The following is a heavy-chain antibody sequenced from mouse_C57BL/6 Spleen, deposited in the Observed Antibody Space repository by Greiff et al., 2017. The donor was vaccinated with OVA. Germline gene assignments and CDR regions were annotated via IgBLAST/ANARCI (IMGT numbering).Heavy chain of an antibody. J-gene: IGHJ2*01. Sequence: EVKLVESGGGLVKPGGSLKLSCAASGFTFSSYAMSWVRQTPEKRLEWVATISDGGSYTDYPDNVKGQFTISRNNAKNNLYLQMGHLMSDDTSMYYCARGVGDYWGQGTTLTVSS. CDR3: ARGVGDY. CDR1: GFTFSSYA. D-gene: IGHD1-1*01. V-gene: IGHV5-4*03. CDR2: ISDGGSYT.